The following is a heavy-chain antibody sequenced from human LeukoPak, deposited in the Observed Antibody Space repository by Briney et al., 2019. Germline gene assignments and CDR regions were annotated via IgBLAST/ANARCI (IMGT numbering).Heavy chain of an antibody. V-gene: IGHV1-2*02. CDR2: INPNNGGT. J-gene: IGHJ5*02. D-gene: IGHD6-13*01. CDR3: ARASIGATGSGHWFDP. CDR1: GYTFTDYY. Sequence: ASVKVSCKASGYTFTDYYIHRVRQAPGQGLEWMGWINPNNGGTDYAQKFQGRVTMTRDTSISTVHMELNSLRSDDTAVYYCARASIGATGSGHWFDPWGQGTLVTVSS.